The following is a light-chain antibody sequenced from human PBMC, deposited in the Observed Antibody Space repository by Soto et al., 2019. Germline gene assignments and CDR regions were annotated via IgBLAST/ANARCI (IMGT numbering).Light chain of an antibody. V-gene: IGKV3-15*01. CDR1: QSVNSY. CDR2: GAS. J-gene: IGKJ1*01. Sequence: EKVMTQSPATLSMSPGERATLSCRASQSVNSYLAWYQHKPGQAPRLLIYGASTRATGIPARFSGSWSGTECTLTISSLQSEDFAVYYCQQYTNWPSWTFGQGTKVEIK. CDR3: QQYTNWPSWT.